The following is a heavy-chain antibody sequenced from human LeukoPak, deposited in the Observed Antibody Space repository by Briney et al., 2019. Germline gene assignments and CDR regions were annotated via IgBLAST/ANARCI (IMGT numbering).Heavy chain of an antibody. CDR1: GGSIRNSGYY. D-gene: IGHD1-26*01. J-gene: IGHJ5*02. V-gene: IGHV4-39*07. CDR3: ARDTLYRSKFDP. CDR2: IYHSGST. Sequence: PSETLSLTCTVSGGSIRNSGYYWGWIRQPPGKGLEWIGSIYHSGSTYYNPSLKSRVTISVDTSKNQFSLKLSSVTAADTAVYYCARDTLYRSKFDPWGQGTLVTVSS.